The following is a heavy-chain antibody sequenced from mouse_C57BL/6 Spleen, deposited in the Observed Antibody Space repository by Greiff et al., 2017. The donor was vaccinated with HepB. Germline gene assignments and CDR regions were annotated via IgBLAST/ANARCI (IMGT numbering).Heavy chain of an antibody. D-gene: IGHD1-1*01. V-gene: IGHV1-26*01. CDR3: ASGYYGFDY. J-gene: IGHJ2*01. CDR2: INPNNGGT. CDR1: GYTFTDYY. Sequence: EVKLQQSGPELVKPGASVKISCKASGYTFTDYYMNWVKQSHGKSLEWIGDINPNNGGTSYNQKFKGKATLTVDKSSSTAYMELRSLTSEDSAVYYCASGYYGFDYWGQGTTLTVSS.